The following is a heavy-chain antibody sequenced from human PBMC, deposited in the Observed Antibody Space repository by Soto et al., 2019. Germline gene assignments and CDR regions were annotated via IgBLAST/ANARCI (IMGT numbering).Heavy chain of an antibody. CDR1: GGAFSSYA. CDR3: ARRARTRDHYYGTDV. J-gene: IGHJ6*02. V-gene: IGHV1-69*13. CDR2: IIPIFGTA. Sequence: SSVKLSCKASGGAFSSYAISWVRQAPGQGLEWMGGIIPIFGTANYAQKFQGRVTITADESTSTAYMELSSLRSEDTAGYYCARRARTRDHYYGTDVCDQWSMVTVSS.